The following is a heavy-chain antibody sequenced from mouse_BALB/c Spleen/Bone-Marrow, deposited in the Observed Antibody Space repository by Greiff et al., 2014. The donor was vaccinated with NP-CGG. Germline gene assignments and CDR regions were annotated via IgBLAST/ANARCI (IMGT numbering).Heavy chain of an antibody. V-gene: IGHV1S41*01. CDR2: IPPGSGTT. D-gene: IGHD1-1*01. J-gene: IGHJ3*01. CDR3: ARGSYYYGSSSPWFAY. CDR1: GYTFTSYW. Sequence: DLVKPGASVKLSCKASGYTFTSYWINWIKQRPGQGLEWIGRIPPGSGTTYYNEMFKGKATLTVDTSSTTAYIQFSGLSSEDSAVYFCARGSYYYGSSSPWFAYWGQGTLVTVSA.